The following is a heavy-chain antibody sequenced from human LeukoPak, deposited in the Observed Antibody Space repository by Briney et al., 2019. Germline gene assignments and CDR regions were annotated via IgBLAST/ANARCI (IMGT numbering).Heavy chain of an antibody. Sequence: PSETLSLTCTVSGGSISSSSYYWGWIRQPPGKGLEWIGSIYYSGSTYYNPSLKSRVTISVDTSKNQFSLKLSSVTAADTAVYYCARDWVRGHRGYYMDVWGKGTTVTISS. J-gene: IGHJ6*03. D-gene: IGHD3-10*01. V-gene: IGHV4-39*07. CDR3: ARDWVRGHRGYYMDV. CDR2: IYYSGST. CDR1: GGSISSSSYY.